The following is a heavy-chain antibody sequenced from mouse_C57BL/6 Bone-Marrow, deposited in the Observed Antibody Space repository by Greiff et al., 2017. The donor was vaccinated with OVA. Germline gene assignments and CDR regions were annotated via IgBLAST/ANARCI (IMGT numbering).Heavy chain of an antibody. CDR3: ARQDYYYGSSSWYFDV. CDR2: FYPGSGSI. CDR1: GYTFTEYT. D-gene: IGHD1-1*01. V-gene: IGHV1-62-2*01. Sequence: QVQLKESGAELVKPGASVKLSCKASGYTFTEYTIHWVKQRSGQGLEWIGWFYPGSGSIKYNEKFKDKATLTADKSSSTVYMELSRLTSEDSAVYFCARQDYYYGSSSWYFDVWGTGTTVTVSS. J-gene: IGHJ1*03.